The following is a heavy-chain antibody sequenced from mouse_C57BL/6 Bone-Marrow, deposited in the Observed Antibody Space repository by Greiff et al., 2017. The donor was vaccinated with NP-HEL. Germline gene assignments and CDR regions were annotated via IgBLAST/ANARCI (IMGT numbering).Heavy chain of an antibody. V-gene: IGHV1-19*01. J-gene: IGHJ2*01. D-gene: IGHD2-4*01. CDR2: INPYNGGT. Sequence: VHVKQSGPVLVKPGASVKMSCKASGYTFTDYYMNWVKQSHGKSLEWIGVINPYNGGTSYNQKFKGKATLTVDKSSSTAYMELNSLTSEDSAVYYCARNDYDPYWGQGTTLTVSS. CDR1: GYTFTDYY. CDR3: ARNDYDPY.